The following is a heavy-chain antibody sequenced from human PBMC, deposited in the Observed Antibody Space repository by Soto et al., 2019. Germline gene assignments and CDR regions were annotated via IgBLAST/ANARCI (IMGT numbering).Heavy chain of an antibody. CDR3: ARPNYYGSGSYYPPGDY. J-gene: IGHJ4*02. D-gene: IGHD3-10*01. CDR1: GFTFSSYG. V-gene: IGHV3-33*01. Sequence: GGSLRLSCAASGFTFSSYGMHWVRQAPGKGLEWVAVIWYDGSNKYYADSVKGRFTISRDNSKNTLYLQMNSLRAEDTAVYYCARPNYYGSGSYYPPGDYWGKGTLVTVPS. CDR2: IWYDGSNK.